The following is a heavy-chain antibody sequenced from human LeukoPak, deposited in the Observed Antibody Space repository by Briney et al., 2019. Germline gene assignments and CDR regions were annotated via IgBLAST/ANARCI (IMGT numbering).Heavy chain of an antibody. Sequence: SETLSLTCTVSGGSISISFYYWGWIRQPPGKGLEWLESIYYNGDTYYNPSLKSRVTISVDTSKNQFSLKLSSVTAADTAVYYCASRVSSYSSSSIWNYFDSWGQGTLVTVSS. CDR2: IYYNGDT. V-gene: IGHV4-39*07. CDR3: ASRVSSYSSSSIWNYFDS. J-gene: IGHJ4*02. CDR1: GGSISISFYY. D-gene: IGHD6-6*01.